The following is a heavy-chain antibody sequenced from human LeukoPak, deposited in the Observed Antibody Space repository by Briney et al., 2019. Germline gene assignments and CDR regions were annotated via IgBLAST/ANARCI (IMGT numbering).Heavy chain of an antibody. D-gene: IGHD2-15*01. Sequence: GGSLRLSCAASGFTFSSSAMSWVRQAPGKGLEWVSGISRSGGSTYYADSVKGRFTMSRDNSKNTLYLQMNSLRAEDTALYYCAKRMAGYCSGGSCYSADYWGQGTLVTVSS. CDR2: ISRSGGST. J-gene: IGHJ4*02. CDR1: GFTFSSSA. CDR3: AKRMAGYCSGGSCYSADY. V-gene: IGHV3-23*01.